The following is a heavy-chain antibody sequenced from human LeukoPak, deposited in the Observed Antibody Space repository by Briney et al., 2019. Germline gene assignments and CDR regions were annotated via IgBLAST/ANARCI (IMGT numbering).Heavy chain of an antibody. CDR3: AREGGYCSSSSCTEGFDY. D-gene: IGHD2-2*01. Sequence: GGSLRLSCAASGFTFSRYAMYWVRQALGKGLEWVAVISFDGSNKYYADSVKGRFTISRDNSKNTLYVQMNSLRAEDTAVYYCAREGGYCSSSSCTEGFDYWGQGTLVTVSS. CDR2: ISFDGSNK. V-gene: IGHV3-30-3*01. CDR1: GFTFSRYA. J-gene: IGHJ4*02.